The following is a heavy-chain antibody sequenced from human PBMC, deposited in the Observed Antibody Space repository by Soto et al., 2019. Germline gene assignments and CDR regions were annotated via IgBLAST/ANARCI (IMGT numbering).Heavy chain of an antibody. J-gene: IGHJ6*02. CDR2: ISGSGGST. V-gene: IGHV3-23*01. CDR1: GFTFSSYG. Sequence: EVQLLESGGGLVQPGGSLRLSCAASGFTFSSYGMSWVRQAPGKGLEWVSAISGSGGSTYYADSVKGRFTISRDNSKNTLYLQMNSLRAEDTAVYYCAKSGRQWPSFLDVWGQGTTVTVSS. D-gene: IGHD6-19*01. CDR3: AKSGRQWPSFLDV.